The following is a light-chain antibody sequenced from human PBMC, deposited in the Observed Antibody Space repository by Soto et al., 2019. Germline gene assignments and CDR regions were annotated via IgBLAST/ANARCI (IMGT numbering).Light chain of an antibody. CDR3: SSYAGSNTYV. CDR2: EVS. Sequence: QSALTQPRSVSGSPGQSVTISCTGTSSDVGGYNFVSWYQQHPGKAPRLMIFEVSKRPSGVPDRFSGSKSGSTASLTVSGLQAEDAADYYCSSYAGSNTYVFGTGTKLTVL. V-gene: IGLV2-8*01. J-gene: IGLJ1*01. CDR1: SSDVGGYNF.